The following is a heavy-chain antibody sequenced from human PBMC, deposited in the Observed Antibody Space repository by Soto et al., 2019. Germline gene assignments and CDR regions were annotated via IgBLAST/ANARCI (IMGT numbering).Heavy chain of an antibody. V-gene: IGHV3-15*07. J-gene: IGHJ6*02. Sequence: GGSLRLSCAASGFTFSNAWMNWVRQAPGKGLEWVGRIKSKTDGGTTDYAAPVKGRFTISRDDSKNTLYLQMNSLKTEDTAVYYCTTVYYDFWSGYLIRPVIYGMDVWGQGTTVTVSS. CDR1: GFTFSNAW. CDR2: IKSKTDGGTT. CDR3: TTVYYDFWSGYLIRPVIYGMDV. D-gene: IGHD3-3*01.